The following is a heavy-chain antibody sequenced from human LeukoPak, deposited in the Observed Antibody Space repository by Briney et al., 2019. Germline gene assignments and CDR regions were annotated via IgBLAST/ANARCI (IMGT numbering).Heavy chain of an antibody. CDR2: ISSTGSTI. CDR1: GFTFNDYY. Sequence: PGGSLRLSCAASGFTFNDYYMSWISQAPGKGLEWVSYISSTGSTIYYADSVKGRFTISRDNAKNSLSLQINGLRAEDTAVYYCARDHGSGINYYYGMDVWGQGTTVTVSS. D-gene: IGHD3-10*01. CDR3: ARDHGSGINYYYGMDV. J-gene: IGHJ6*02. V-gene: IGHV3-11*01.